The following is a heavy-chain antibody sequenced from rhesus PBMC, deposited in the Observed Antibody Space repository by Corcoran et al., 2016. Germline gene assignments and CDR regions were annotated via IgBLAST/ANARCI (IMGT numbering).Heavy chain of an antibody. V-gene: IGHV6-1*01. CDR3: ARDVSSGGWYFDL. Sequence: QVQLQESGPRLAMPSHTLSVIWPFSADGGSVHTASWNWLRLSPSRGLEGLRRTYYRAKWYNHYTQAVQNRITIDPDTSKNQFSLQLNSVTPEDMAVYYCARDVSSGGWYFDLWGPGTPITISS. CDR1: ADGGSVHTAS. J-gene: IGHJ2*01. CDR2: TYYRAKWYN.